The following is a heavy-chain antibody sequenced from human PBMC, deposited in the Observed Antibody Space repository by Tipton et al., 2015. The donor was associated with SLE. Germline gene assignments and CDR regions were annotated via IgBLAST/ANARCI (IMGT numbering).Heavy chain of an antibody. D-gene: IGHD1-7*01. CDR1: GYTFTGYY. J-gene: IGHJ2*01. Sequence: QSGAEVKKPGASVKVSCKASGYTFTGYYMHWVRQAPGQGLEWMGWINPNSGGTNYAQKFQGRVTMTRDTSISTAYMELSRLRSDDTAVYYCVKDGPRYWNYDYYFGLWGRGTLVTVSS. V-gene: IGHV1-2*02. CDR3: VKDGPRYWNYDYYFGL. CDR2: INPNSGGT.